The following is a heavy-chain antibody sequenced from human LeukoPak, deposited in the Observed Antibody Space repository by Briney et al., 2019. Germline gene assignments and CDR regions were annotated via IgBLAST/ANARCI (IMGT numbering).Heavy chain of an antibody. J-gene: IGHJ4*02. Sequence: GGSLRLSCAASGFRFSDAWMRWVRQIPGKGLEWVGRIESKTDGGTKDYAAPVKGSFTISRDDTTNTLELQMNSLKSEDTAEYFCTTYGSGRKFDYWGQGILVTVSS. D-gene: IGHD3-10*01. CDR2: IESKTDGGTK. V-gene: IGHV3-15*04. CDR3: TTYGSGRKFDY. CDR1: GFRFSDAW.